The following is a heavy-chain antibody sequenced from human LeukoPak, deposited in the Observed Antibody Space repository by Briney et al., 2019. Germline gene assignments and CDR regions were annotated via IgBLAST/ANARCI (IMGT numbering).Heavy chain of an antibody. CDR2: IYHSGST. V-gene: IGHV4-30-2*01. J-gene: IGHJ6*03. CDR3: ARDASGANIAAAGAYYYYYMDV. D-gene: IGHD6-13*01. Sequence: SETLSLTCTVSGGSISSGGYYWSWIRQPPGKGLEWIGYIYHSGSTYYNPSLKSRVTISVDRSKNQFSLKLSSVTAADTAVYYCARDASGANIAAAGAYYYYYMDVWGKGTTVTVSS. CDR1: GGSISSGGYY.